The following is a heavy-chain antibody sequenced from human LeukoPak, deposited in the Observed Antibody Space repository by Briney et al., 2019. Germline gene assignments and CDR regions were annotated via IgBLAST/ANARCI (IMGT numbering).Heavy chain of an antibody. D-gene: IGHD1-1*01. Sequence: GGSLRLSCAASGFTFSSYWMHWVRQAPGKGLVWVSRSNTDGSSTSYADSVKGRFTISRDNAKNTLYLQMNSLRAEDTAVYYCAGVRSGTQTYYYYYYMDVWGKGTTVTVSS. CDR1: GFTFSSYW. CDR2: SNTDGSST. CDR3: AGVRSGTQTYYYYYYMDV. V-gene: IGHV3-74*01. J-gene: IGHJ6*03.